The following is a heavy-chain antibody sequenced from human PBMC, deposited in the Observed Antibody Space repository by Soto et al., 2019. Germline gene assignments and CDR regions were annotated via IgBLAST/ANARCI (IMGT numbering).Heavy chain of an antibody. J-gene: IGHJ4*02. V-gene: IGHV3-23*01. Sequence: GSLRLSCAASGFIFSNAAMHWVRQPPGEGQGLRRGLEWVSSIRQSGDRSSYADSAKGRFTISRDNSKNTLYLQMNGLRLDDTAVYYCVTAVRTRLDNWGPGTLGTVSS. CDR2: IRQSGDRS. CDR3: VTAVRTRLDN. D-gene: IGHD3-10*01. CDR1: GFIFSNAA.